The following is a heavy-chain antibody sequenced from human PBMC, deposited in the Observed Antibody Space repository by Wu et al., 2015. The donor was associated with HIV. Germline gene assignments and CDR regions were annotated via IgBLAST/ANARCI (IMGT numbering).Heavy chain of an antibody. CDR1: GYTFTSYD. CDR3: AREGVEGFGELLPTFTRPSYGMDV. CDR2: MNPNSGNT. J-gene: IGHJ6*02. D-gene: IGHD3-10*01. V-gene: IGHV1-8*01. Sequence: QVQLVQSGAEVKKPGASVKVSCKASGYTFTSYDINWVRQATGQGLEWMGWMNPNSGNTGYAQKFQGRVTMTRNTSISTAYMELRSLRSDDTAVYYCAREGVEGFGELLPTFTRPSYGMDVWGQGTTVTVSS.